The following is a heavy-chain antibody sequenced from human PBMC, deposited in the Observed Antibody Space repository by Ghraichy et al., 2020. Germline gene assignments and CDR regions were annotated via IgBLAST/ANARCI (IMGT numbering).Heavy chain of an antibody. D-gene: IGHD3-22*01. V-gene: IGHV3-15*01. J-gene: IGHJ6*02. CDR2: IKSKTDGGTI. CDR1: GFSFNNAW. Sequence: GGSLRLSCAASGFSFNNAWMSWVRQAPGKGLEWVGRIKSKTDGGTIDYAAPVKGRFTISREDSENTLFLHMNSLKTEDTAVYYCATFLNYFDSSGFSYYCYRAMDVWGQGTTVTVSS. CDR3: ATFLNYFDSSGFSYYCYRAMDV.